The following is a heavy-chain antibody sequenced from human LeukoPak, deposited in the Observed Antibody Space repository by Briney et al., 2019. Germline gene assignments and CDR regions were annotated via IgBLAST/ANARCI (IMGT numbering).Heavy chain of an antibody. Sequence: PGGSLRLSCAASGFTFSTYAMHWVRQAPGKGLEWVAVISYDGNNKYYIDSVKGRFTISRDNSKNTLYLQMNSLRAEDTAVYYCASIDYYDRSGPSWDWGQGTLVTVSS. D-gene: IGHD3-22*01. CDR1: GFTFSTYA. J-gene: IGHJ4*02. CDR2: ISYDGNNK. V-gene: IGHV3-30-3*01. CDR3: ASIDYYDRSGPSWD.